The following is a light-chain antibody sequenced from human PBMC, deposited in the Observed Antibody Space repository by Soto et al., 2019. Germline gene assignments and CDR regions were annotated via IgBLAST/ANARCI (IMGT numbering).Light chain of an antibody. J-gene: IGKJ5*01. CDR3: QQRVHWPPIT. Sequence: EIVLTQSPATLSLSPGERATLSCSASQSVSSYLAWFQQKPGQTPRLLIYDASNRSPSIPARFSGSGSGTDLTLTIISLEPEDFAVDYCQQRVHWPPITFGEGTRLEI. V-gene: IGKV3-11*01. CDR2: DAS. CDR1: QSVSSY.